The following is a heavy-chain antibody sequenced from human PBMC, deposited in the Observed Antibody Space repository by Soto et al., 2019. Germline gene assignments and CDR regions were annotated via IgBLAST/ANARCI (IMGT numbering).Heavy chain of an antibody. CDR1: GFSLSTSGVG. CDR3: AHQYSGYDWAAFDI. D-gene: IGHD5-12*01. Sequence: QITLKESGPTLVKPTQTLTLTCTFSGFSLSTSGVGVGWIRQPPGKALEWLALIYWDDDKRYSPSLKSRLTIPKDTSKNQVVLTMTNMDPVDTATYYCAHQYSGYDWAAFDIWGQGTMVTVSS. V-gene: IGHV2-5*02. J-gene: IGHJ3*02. CDR2: IYWDDDK.